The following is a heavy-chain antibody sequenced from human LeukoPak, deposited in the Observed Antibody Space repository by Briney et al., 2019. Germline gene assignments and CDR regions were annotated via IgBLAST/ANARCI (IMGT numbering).Heavy chain of an antibody. D-gene: IGHD2-2*02. V-gene: IGHV1-18*01. CDR3: ARVGPRRYCSSTSCYTLDY. J-gene: IGHJ4*02. CDR1: GYTFTSYG. Sequence: ASVKVSCKASGYTFTSYGISWVRQAPGQGLEWMGWISAYNGNTNYAQKLQGRVTMTTDTSTSTAYMELRSLRSDDTAVYYYARVGPRRYCSSTSCYTLDYWGQGTLVTVSS. CDR2: ISAYNGNT.